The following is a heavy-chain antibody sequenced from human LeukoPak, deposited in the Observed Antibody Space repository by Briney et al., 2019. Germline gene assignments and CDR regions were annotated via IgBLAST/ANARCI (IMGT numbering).Heavy chain of an antibody. CDR1: GGSINSYY. CDR3: ARATYYYDTSNFRFDP. J-gene: IGHJ5*02. CDR2: IYYSGST. Sequence: PSETLSLTCTVSGGSINSYYWSWIRQPPGKGLEWIGYIYYSGSTNYNPSLKSRITISVDTSKNQFSLKLSSVTAADTAVYYCARATYYYDTSNFRFDPWGQGTLVTVSS. V-gene: IGHV4-59*01. D-gene: IGHD3-22*01.